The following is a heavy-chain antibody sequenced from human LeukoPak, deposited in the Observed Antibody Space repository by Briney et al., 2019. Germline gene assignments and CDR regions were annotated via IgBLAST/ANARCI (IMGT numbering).Heavy chain of an antibody. Sequence: SETLSLTCSVSGVSISSLTWIRQSPGKGLELIGYIYYSGSTNYNPSLKSRVTISVDMSKNQFSLELSSVTAADTAVYYCARGGTAAVWFFDYWGQGTLVTVSS. V-gene: IGHV4-59*01. CDR1: GVSISS. J-gene: IGHJ4*02. CDR2: IYYSGST. D-gene: IGHD6-13*01. CDR3: ARGGTAAVWFFDY.